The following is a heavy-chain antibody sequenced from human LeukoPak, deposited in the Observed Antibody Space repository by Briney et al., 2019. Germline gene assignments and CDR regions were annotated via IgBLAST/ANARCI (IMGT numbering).Heavy chain of an antibody. D-gene: IGHD2-15*01. CDR1: GGSISSGDYY. CDR3: ARVSSVVDDAFDI. CDR2: IYYSGST. Sequence: PSETLSLTCTVSGGSISSGDYYWSWIRQPPGKGLEWIGYIYYSGSTYYNPSLKSRVTISVDRSKNQFSLKLSSVTAADTAVYYCARVSSVVDDAFDIWGQGTMVTVSS. V-gene: IGHV4-30-4*01. J-gene: IGHJ3*02.